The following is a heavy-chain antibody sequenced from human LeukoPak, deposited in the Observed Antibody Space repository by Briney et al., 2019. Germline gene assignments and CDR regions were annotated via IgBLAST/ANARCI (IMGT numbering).Heavy chain of an antibody. Sequence: PSETLSLTCAVYGGSFSGYYWSWIRQPPGKGLEWIGEINHSGSTNYNPSLKSRVTISVDTSKNQFSLKLSSVTAADTAVYYCASSSIWDYYGSGSYYKGSRVYGMDVWGKGTTVTVSS. V-gene: IGHV4-34*01. CDR2: INHSGST. J-gene: IGHJ6*04. CDR1: GGSFSGYY. CDR3: ASSSIWDYYGSGSYYKGSRVYGMDV. D-gene: IGHD3-10*01.